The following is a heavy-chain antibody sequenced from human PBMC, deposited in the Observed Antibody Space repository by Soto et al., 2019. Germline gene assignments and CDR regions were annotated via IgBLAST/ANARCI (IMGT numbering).Heavy chain of an antibody. D-gene: IGHD1-26*01. CDR3: ARCGSYYEDVIHGASDI. J-gene: IGHJ3*02. CDR2: ISPYNGNT. V-gene: IGHV1-18*01. Sequence: QVQLVLSGAEVRKPGASVKVSCKASGYTFTTYGISWVRQAPGQGLEWMGWISPYNGNTNYAQKLQGRVTMTTDTSTSTAYMELRSLRSDDTAVYYSARCGSYYEDVIHGASDILGQGTMVTVSS. CDR1: GYTFTTYG.